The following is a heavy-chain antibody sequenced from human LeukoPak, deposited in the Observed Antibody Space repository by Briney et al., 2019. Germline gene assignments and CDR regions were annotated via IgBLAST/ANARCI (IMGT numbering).Heavy chain of an antibody. CDR2: INHSGST. J-gene: IGHJ4*02. CDR1: GYSISSGYY. D-gene: IGHD3-3*01. CDR3: ARLGAPYDFWSGYYIAGYYFDY. Sequence: PSETLSLTCTVSGYSISSGYYWSWIRQPPGKGLEWIGEINHSGSTNYNPSLKSRVTISVDTSKNQFSLKLSSVTAADTAVYYCARLGAPYDFWSGYYIAGYYFDYWGQGTLVTVSS. V-gene: IGHV4-38-2*02.